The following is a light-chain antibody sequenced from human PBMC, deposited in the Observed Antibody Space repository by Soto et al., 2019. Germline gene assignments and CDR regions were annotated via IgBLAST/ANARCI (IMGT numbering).Light chain of an antibody. Sequence: QSVLTQPASVSGSPGQSITISCPGTSRDVGGYNYVSWYQQPPGKAPKLMIYDVSTRPSGDSNRFSASKSVNTASLTISGLQAEDEADYYCSSYTSSSSYYGFGTGTKVTVL. CDR2: DVS. V-gene: IGLV2-14*01. CDR1: SRDVGGYNY. J-gene: IGLJ1*01. CDR3: SSYTSSSSYYG.